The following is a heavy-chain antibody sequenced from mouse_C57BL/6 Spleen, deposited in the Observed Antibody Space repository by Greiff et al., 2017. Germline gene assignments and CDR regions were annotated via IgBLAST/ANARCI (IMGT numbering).Heavy chain of an antibody. D-gene: IGHD1-1*01. J-gene: IGHJ1*03. CDR2: INPNYGTT. CDR3: ARRIGYGSTHYWYFDV. CDR1: GYSFTDYN. V-gene: IGHV1-39*01. Sequence: EVQLQQSGPELVKPGASVKISCKASGYSFTDYNMNWVKQSNGKSLEWIGVINPNYGTTSYNQKFKGKATLTVDQSSSTAYMQLNSLTSEDSAVYYCARRIGYGSTHYWYFDVWGTGTTVTVSS.